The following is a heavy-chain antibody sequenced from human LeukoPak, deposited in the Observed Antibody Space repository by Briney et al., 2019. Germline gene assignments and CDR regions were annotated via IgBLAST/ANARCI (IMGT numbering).Heavy chain of an antibody. CDR1: GGSFSGYY. J-gene: IGHJ4*02. D-gene: IGHD6-25*01. CDR2: INHSGST. V-gene: IGHV4-34*01. CDR3: ARVVRRARLFDY. Sequence: SETLSLTCAVYGGSFSGYYWSWIRQPPGKGLEWIGEINHSGSTNYNPSLKSRVTISVDTSKNQFSLKLSSVTAADTAVYYCARVVRRARLFDYWGQGTLVTVSS.